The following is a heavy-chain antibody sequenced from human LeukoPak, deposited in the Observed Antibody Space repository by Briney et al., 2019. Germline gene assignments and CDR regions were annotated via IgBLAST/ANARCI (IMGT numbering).Heavy chain of an antibody. V-gene: IGHV3-7*01. CDR2: IKQDGSEK. Sequence: PGGSLRLSCAASGFTFSDYYMSWIRQAPGKGLEWVANIKQDGSEKYYVDSVKGRFTISRDNAKNSLYLQMNSLRAEDTAVYYCARHLSYDFWSGYYVSYYYYYYMDVWGKGTTVTVSS. CDR1: GFTFSDYY. CDR3: ARHLSYDFWSGYYVSYYYYYYMDV. J-gene: IGHJ6*03. D-gene: IGHD3-3*01.